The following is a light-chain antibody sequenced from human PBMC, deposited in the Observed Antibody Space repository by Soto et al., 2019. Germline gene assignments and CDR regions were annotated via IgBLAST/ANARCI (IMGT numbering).Light chain of an antibody. CDR1: ESITNR. CDR2: DAS. J-gene: IGKJ1*01. Sequence: DIQMTQSPSTLSASVGDRVTITCRASESITNRLAWYQQKPGKAPKVLIYDASNLQSGVPSRFSGSGFGTEFILTLSSLQPDDFATYSCQHYGGLWTFGQGTKVDIK. V-gene: IGKV1-5*01. CDR3: QHYGGLWT.